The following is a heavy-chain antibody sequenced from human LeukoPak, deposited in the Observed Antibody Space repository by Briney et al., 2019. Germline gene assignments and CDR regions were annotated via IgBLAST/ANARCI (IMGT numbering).Heavy chain of an antibody. V-gene: IGHV1-2*02. CDR1: GYTFTGYY. CDR2: INPNSGGT. Sequence: GASVKVSFKASGYTFTGYYMHWVRQAPGQGLEWMGWINPNSGGTNYAQKFQGRVTMTRDTSISTAYMELSRLGSDDTAIYYCAGANYYASGTYYPGYWGQGTLVTVSS. CDR3: AGANYYASGTYYPGY. D-gene: IGHD3-10*01. J-gene: IGHJ4*02.